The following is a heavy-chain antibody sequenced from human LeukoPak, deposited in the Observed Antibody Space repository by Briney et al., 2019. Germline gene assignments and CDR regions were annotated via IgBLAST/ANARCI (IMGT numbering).Heavy chain of an antibody. D-gene: IGHD1-26*01. CDR2: ISGSGGST. CDR1: GFTFSSYA. V-gene: IGHV3-23*01. J-gene: IGHJ4*02. Sequence: GGSLRLSCAASGFTFSSYAMSWVRQAPGKGLEGVSAISGSGGSTYYADSVKGRFTISRDNSKNTLYLQMNSLRAEDTAVYYCATQGEMGAFYFDYWGQGTLVTVSS. CDR3: ATQGEMGAFYFDY.